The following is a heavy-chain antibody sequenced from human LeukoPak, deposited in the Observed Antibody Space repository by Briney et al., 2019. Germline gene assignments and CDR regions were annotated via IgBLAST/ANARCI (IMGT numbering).Heavy chain of an antibody. Sequence: GGSLRLSCAASGFTFDDYAMHGVRQAPGKGLDWVSGISWNSGSIGYADSVKGRFTISRDNAKNSLYLQMNSLRAEDTALYYCAKDEGIAVAGTTGFDYWGQGTLVTVSS. D-gene: IGHD6-19*01. V-gene: IGHV3-9*01. CDR3: AKDEGIAVAGTTGFDY. J-gene: IGHJ4*02. CDR2: ISWNSGSI. CDR1: GFTFDDYA.